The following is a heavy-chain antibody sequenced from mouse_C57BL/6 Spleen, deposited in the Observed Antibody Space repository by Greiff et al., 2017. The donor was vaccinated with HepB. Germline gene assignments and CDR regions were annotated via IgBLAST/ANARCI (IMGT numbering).Heavy chain of an antibody. J-gene: IGHJ1*03. CDR3: ARRGSMGNYNYWYFDV. CDR1: GFNIKDYY. CDR2: IDPEDGET. V-gene: IGHV14-2*01. D-gene: IGHD2-1*01. Sequence: VQLQQSGAELVKPGASVKLSCTASGFNIKDYYMHWVKQRTEQGLEWIGRIDPEDGETKYAPKFPGKATITADTSSNTAYLQLSSLTSEDTAVYYCARRGSMGNYNYWYFDVWGTGTTVTVSS.